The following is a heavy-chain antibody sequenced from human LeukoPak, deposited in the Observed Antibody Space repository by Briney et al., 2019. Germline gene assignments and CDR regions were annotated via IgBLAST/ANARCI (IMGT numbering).Heavy chain of an antibody. Sequence: KPSETLSLTCAVSGGSFSGYYWSWIRQPPGKGLEWIGEINHSGSTNYNPSLKSRVTISVDTSKNQFSLKLSSVTAADTAVYYCARESYHDAFDIWGQGTMVTVSS. CDR1: GGSFSGYY. J-gene: IGHJ3*02. D-gene: IGHD2-2*01. CDR2: INHSGST. V-gene: IGHV4-34*01. CDR3: ARESYHDAFDI.